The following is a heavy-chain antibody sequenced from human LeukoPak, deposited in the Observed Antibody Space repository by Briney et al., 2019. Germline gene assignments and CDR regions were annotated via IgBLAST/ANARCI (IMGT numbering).Heavy chain of an antibody. D-gene: IGHD6-13*01. CDR1: GFTFSSYG. V-gene: IGHV3-23*01. CDR2: ISGSGGST. Sequence: QTGGSLRLSCAASGFTFSSYGMSWVRQAPGKGLEWVSAISGSGGSTYYADSVKGRFTISRDNSKNTLYLQMNSLRAEDTAVYYCARDPSSWYYYYMDVWGKGTTVTVSS. J-gene: IGHJ6*03. CDR3: ARDPSSWYYYYMDV.